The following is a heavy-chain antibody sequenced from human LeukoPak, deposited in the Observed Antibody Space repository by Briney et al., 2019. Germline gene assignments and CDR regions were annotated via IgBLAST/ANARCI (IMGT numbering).Heavy chain of an antibody. V-gene: IGHV4-34*01. Sequence: TSETLSLTCAVYSGSFSGYYWSWIRQPPGKGLEWIGEINRSGGTNYNPSLKSRVTISVDTSKNQFSLKLSSVTAADTAVYYCARAPYSSYYYYGMDVWGQGTTVTVSS. CDR2: INRSGGT. CDR3: ARAPYSSYYYYGMDV. D-gene: IGHD6-13*01. CDR1: SGSFSGYY. J-gene: IGHJ6*02.